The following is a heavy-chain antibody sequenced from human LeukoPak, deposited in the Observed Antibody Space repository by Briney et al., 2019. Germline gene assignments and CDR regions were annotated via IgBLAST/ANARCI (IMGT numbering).Heavy chain of an antibody. CDR2: IYYTGST. V-gene: IGHV4-59*01. J-gene: IGHJ2*01. CDR1: GGSISSSY. Sequence: SETLSLTCTVSGGSISSSYWSWIRQPPGKGLEWIGYIYYTGSTTYNPSLKSRVTISVDTSKNQFSLKLRSVTAADTAVYYYARDYGDIPPDWYYDLWGRGTLVTVSS. CDR3: ARDYGDIPPDWYYDL. D-gene: IGHD4-17*01.